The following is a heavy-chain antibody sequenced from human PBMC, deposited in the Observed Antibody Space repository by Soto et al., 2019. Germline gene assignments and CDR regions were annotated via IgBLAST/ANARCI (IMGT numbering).Heavy chain of an antibody. CDR1: GGSISSTTYY. V-gene: IGHV4-31*03. D-gene: IGHD3-22*01. J-gene: IGHJ4*02. CDR3: ARDVHSSGYYDYFEY. Sequence: QVQLQESGPGLVRPSQTLSLTCTVSGGSISSTTYYWSWIRQHPGKGLEWIGYISYSGKTYYNPSLKSRVTISLDTSKIQFSLYRSSVTAADTAVYYCARDVHSSGYYDYFEYWGRGSLVTVSS. CDR2: ISYSGKT.